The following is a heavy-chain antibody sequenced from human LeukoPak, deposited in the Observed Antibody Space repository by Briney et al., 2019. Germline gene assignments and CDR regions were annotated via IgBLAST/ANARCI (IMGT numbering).Heavy chain of an antibody. CDR3: ARSIAVARFDY. V-gene: IGHV1-46*01. J-gene: IGHJ4*02. Sequence: GASVKVSCKASGHTFTSYYMHWVRQAPGQGLEWMGIINPSGGSTSYAQKFQGRVTMTRDTSTSTVYMELSSLRSEDTAVYYCARSIAVARFDYWGQGTLVTVSS. CDR2: INPSGGST. CDR1: GHTFTSYY. D-gene: IGHD6-19*01.